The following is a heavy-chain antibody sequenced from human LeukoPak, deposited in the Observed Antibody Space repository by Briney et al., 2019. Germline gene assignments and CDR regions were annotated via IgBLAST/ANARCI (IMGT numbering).Heavy chain of an antibody. J-gene: IGHJ4*02. V-gene: IGHV3-21*01. D-gene: IGHD5-12*01. CDR2: ISSSSSYI. CDR1: GFTFSSYS. CDR3: ARDDIVALFDY. Sequence: GALRLSCAASGFTFSSYSMNWVRQAPGEGLEWVSSISSSSSYIYYADSMKGRFTISRDNAKNSLYLQMNSLRAEGTAVYYCARDDIVALFDYWGQGTLVTVSS.